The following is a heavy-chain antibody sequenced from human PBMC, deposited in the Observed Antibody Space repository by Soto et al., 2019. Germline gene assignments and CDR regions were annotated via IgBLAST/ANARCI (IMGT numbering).Heavy chain of an antibody. Sequence: VGSLRLSCAASGFTVSSNYMSWVRQAPGKGLEWVAVISYDGSNKYYADSVKGRFTISRDNSKNTLYLQMNSLRAEDTAVYYCASVDSSSPVGWYFDLWGRGTLVTVSS. CDR3: ASVDSSSPVGWYFDL. CDR2: ISYDGSNK. D-gene: IGHD6-19*01. J-gene: IGHJ2*01. V-gene: IGHV3-30-3*01. CDR1: GFTVSSNY.